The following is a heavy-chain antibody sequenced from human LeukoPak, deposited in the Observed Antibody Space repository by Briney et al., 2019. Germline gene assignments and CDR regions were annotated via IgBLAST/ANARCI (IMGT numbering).Heavy chain of an antibody. J-gene: IGHJ4*02. CDR2: IHYSGST. D-gene: IGHD3-3*01. CDR3: ARGDFWSGQQLDY. V-gene: IGHV4-39*01. CDR1: GGSISSSTYY. Sequence: SETLSLTCTVSGGSISSSTYYWAWIRQPPGKGLEWIGSIHYSGSTYYNPSLKSRVTISVGTSKNQFSLKLSSVTAADTAVYYCARGDFWSGQQLDYWGQGTLVTVSS.